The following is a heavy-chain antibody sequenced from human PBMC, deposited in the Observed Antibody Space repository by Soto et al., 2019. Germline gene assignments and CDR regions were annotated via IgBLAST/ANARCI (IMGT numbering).Heavy chain of an antibody. D-gene: IGHD3-3*01. CDR2: INHSGGST. CDR3: AKDTQPGDYNFWTFDY. J-gene: IGHJ4*02. V-gene: IGHV3-23*01. Sequence: GGSLRLSCAASGFTFSSYSMSWVRQAPGKGLEWVSGINHSGGSTFYARSVKGRFAISRDTSKNTLYLHMNSLRVEDTAVYYCAKDTQPGDYNFWTFDYWGQGSLVTVSS. CDR1: GFTFSSYS.